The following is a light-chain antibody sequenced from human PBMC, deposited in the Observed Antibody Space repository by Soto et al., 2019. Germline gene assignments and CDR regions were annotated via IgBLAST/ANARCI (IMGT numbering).Light chain of an antibody. V-gene: IGLV2-14*03. CDR3: SSYTSSNTRYV. CDR1: SSDVGGYNY. J-gene: IGLJ1*01. Sequence: QSALTQPASVSGSPGQWITISCTGTSSDVGGYNYVSWYQQHPGKAPKLMIYDVSSRPSGVSYRFSGSKSGNTASLTIYGLQAEDEADYYCSSYTSSNTRYVFGTGTKVTVL. CDR2: DVS.